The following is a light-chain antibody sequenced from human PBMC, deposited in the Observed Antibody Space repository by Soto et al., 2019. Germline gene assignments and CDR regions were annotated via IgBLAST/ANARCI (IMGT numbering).Light chain of an antibody. J-gene: IGKJ1*01. CDR3: QQSYSTPLVT. V-gene: IGKV1-39*01. Sequence: DIQMTQSPSSLSASVGDRVTITCLASQSISSYLNWYQQKPGKAPKLLIYAASSLQSGVPSRFSGSGSGTDFTLTISSLQPEDFATYYCQQSYSTPLVTFGQGTKVEIK. CDR2: AAS. CDR1: QSISSY.